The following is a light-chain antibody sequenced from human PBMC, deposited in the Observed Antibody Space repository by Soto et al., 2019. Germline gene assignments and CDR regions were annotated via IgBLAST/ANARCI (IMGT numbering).Light chain of an antibody. CDR2: DAS. V-gene: IGKV1-5*01. J-gene: IGKJ4*01. CDR3: QQYNSHS. Sequence: DIQMTQSPSTLSASVGDTVTITCRASQNIFTWLAWYQHKPGKAPKLLMYDASILESGVPSRFSGSGSRTAFTLTISSLQSDDFATYYCQQYNSHSFGGGTKVQIK. CDR1: QNIFTW.